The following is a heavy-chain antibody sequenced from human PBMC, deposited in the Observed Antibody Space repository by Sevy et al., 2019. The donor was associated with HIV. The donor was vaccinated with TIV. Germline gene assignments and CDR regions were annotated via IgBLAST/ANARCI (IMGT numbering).Heavy chain of an antibody. V-gene: IGHV3-15*01. J-gene: IGHJ6*02. D-gene: IGHD3-10*01. CDR2: IKSKTDGGTT. CDR1: GFTFSNAW. Sequence: GGSLRLSCAASGFTFSNAWMSWVRQAPGKGLEWVGRIKSKTDGGTTDNAAPVKGRFTISRDDSKNTLYLKMNSLKTEDTAVYYCTTPEFPIYYGMDVWGQGTTVTVSS. CDR3: TTPEFPIYYGMDV.